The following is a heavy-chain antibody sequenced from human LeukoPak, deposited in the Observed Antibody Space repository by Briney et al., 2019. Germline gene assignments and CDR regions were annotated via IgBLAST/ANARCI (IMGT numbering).Heavy chain of an antibody. Sequence: PGGSLRLSCAASGFTFSSYAMSWVRQAPGKGLEWVSTVSGSGGSTYYADFVKGRFTISRDNSKSALYLQMNSLRAEDMAVYYCARDFEGVHRTTNSYTYYYYMDVWGKGTTVIVSS. CDR2: VSGSGGST. J-gene: IGHJ6*03. D-gene: IGHD2/OR15-2a*01. V-gene: IGHV3-23*01. CDR1: GFTFSSYA. CDR3: ARDFEGVHRTTNSYTYYYYMDV.